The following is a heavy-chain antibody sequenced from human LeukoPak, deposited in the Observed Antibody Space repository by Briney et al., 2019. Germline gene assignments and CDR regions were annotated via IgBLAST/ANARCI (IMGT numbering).Heavy chain of an antibody. V-gene: IGHV3-23*01. CDR2: ISGSGGST. CDR1: GFTFSSYA. J-gene: IGHJ3*02. CDR3: ARGSGWYRGAFDI. Sequence: PGGSLRLSCAASGFTFSSYAMSWVRQAPGKGLEWVSAISGSGGSTYYADSVKGRFTISRDNAKNSLYLQMNSLRAEDTALYYCARGSGWYRGAFDIWGQGTMVTVSS. D-gene: IGHD6-19*01.